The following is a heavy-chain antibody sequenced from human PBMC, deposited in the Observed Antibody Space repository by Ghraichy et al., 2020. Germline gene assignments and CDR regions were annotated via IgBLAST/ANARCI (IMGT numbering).Heavy chain of an antibody. D-gene: IGHD1-26*01. Sequence: GESLNISCAASGFTFSSYWMSWVRQAPGKGLEWVANIKQDGSEKYYVDSVKGRFTISRDNAKDSLYLQMNSLRAEDTAVYYCARDGGPILSYPFDYWGQGTLVTVSS. CDR2: IKQDGSEK. V-gene: IGHV3-7*01. J-gene: IGHJ4*02. CDR3: ARDGGPILSYPFDY. CDR1: GFTFSSYW.